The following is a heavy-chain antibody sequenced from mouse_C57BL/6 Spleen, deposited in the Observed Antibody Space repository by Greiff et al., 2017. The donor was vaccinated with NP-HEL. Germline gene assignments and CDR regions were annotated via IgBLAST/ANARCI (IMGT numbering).Heavy chain of an antibody. J-gene: IGHJ2*01. Sequence: QVQLQQPGAELVKPGASVKLSCKASGYTFTSYWMQWVKQRPGQGLEWIGEIDPSDSYTNYNQKFKGKATLTVDTSSSTAYMQLSSLTSEDSAVYYCARGYYYGSSYPYYWGQGTTLTVSS. CDR2: IDPSDSYT. CDR3: ARGYYYGSSYPYY. V-gene: IGHV1-50*01. CDR1: GYTFTSYW. D-gene: IGHD1-1*01.